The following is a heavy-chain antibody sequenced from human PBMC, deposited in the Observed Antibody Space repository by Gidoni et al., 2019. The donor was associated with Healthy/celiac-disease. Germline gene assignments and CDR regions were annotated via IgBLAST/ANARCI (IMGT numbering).Heavy chain of an antibody. Sequence: QVQLVQSGAEVKKPGSSVKVSCKASGGTFSSYAISWVRQAPGQGLEWMGGIIPIFGTANYAQKFQGRVTITADKSTSTAYMELSSLRSEDTAVYYCARSGSIPEWELLGAFDIWGQGTMVTVSS. V-gene: IGHV1-69*06. D-gene: IGHD1-26*01. CDR2: IIPIFGTA. J-gene: IGHJ3*02. CDR3: ARSGSIPEWELLGAFDI. CDR1: GGTFSSYA.